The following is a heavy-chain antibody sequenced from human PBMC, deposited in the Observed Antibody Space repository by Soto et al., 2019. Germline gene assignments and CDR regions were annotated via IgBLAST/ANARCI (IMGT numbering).Heavy chain of an antibody. J-gene: IGHJ3*02. Sequence: PGGSLRLSCAASGFTFSSYGMHWVRQAPGKGLEWVAVIWYDGSNKYYADSVKGRFTISRDNSKNTLYLQMNSLRAEDTAVYYCARGAVADAFDIWGQGTMVTVS. V-gene: IGHV3-33*01. CDR2: IWYDGSNK. CDR3: ARGAVADAFDI. D-gene: IGHD6-19*01. CDR1: GFTFSSYG.